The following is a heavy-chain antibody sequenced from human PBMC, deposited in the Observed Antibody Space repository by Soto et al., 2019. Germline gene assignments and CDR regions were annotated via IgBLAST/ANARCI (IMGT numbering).Heavy chain of an antibody. CDR1: GYTFTSYG. CDR3: ARICSSASCYPY. D-gene: IGHD2-2*01. J-gene: IGHJ4*02. V-gene: IGHV1-18*01. CDR2: ISAYNGNT. Sequence: ASVKVSCKASGYTFTSYGISWVRPAPGQGLEGMGWISAYNGNTNYAQKLQGRVTMNTDTYTSTAYMELRSVRSDDTGVYYCARICSSASCYPYWGQGTLVTVSS.